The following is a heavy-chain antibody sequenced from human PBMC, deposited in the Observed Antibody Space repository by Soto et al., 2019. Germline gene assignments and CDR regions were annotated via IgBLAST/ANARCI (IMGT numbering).Heavy chain of an antibody. Sequence: ASVKVSCKASGYTFTIHFIHWVRQAPGQGLEWMGIVNPVDNSRRYAQKFQGRVTMTGDTSTSAVYMELNSLTSEDTAVYYCTRGGTVAPEYDHWGQGTLVTVSS. CDR2: VNPVDNSR. CDR1: GYTFTIHF. CDR3: TRGGTVAPEYDH. V-gene: IGHV1-46*03. J-gene: IGHJ5*02. D-gene: IGHD3-16*01.